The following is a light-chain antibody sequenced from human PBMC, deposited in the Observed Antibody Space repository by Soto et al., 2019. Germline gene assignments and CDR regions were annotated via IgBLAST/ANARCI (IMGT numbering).Light chain of an antibody. CDR2: AAS. J-gene: IGKJ3*01. Sequence: DIQMTQSPSSLSASVGDRVTITCRASQSISSYLNWYQQKPGKAPKLLIYAASSLQSGVPSGFSGSGSWTDFTLTISSLQPDDFATYYCQRSYSTPFTFGTGTKVYF. CDR3: QRSYSTPFT. CDR1: QSISSY. V-gene: IGKV1-39*01.